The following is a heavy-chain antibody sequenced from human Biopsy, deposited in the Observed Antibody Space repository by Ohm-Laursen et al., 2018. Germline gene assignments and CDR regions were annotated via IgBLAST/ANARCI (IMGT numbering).Heavy chain of an antibody. CDR1: GFTFSVYA. CDR2: IWYDGSSE. V-gene: IGHV3-33*01. CDR3: ARDPIVGSKADGMDV. Sequence: SLRLSCTASGFTFSVYAMHWVHQAPGKGLEWVAIIWYDGSSEYYADSVKGRFTISRDNSKNTVYLEMNNLRAEDTAVYFCARDPIVGSKADGMDVWGQGTTVTVS. D-gene: IGHD1-26*01. J-gene: IGHJ6*02.